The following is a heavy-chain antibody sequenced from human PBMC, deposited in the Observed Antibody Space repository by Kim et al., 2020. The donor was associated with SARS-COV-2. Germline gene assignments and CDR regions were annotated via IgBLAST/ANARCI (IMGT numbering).Heavy chain of an antibody. J-gene: IGHJ6*02. CDR1: GGTFSSYA. CDR3: AADIVVVPAAHKDYYYYYGMDV. V-gene: IGHV1-69*13. CDR2: IIPIFGTA. D-gene: IGHD2-2*01. Sequence: SVKVSCKASGGTFSSYAISWVRQAPGQGLEWMGGIIPIFGTANYAQKFQGRVTITADESTSTAYMELSSLRSEDTAVYYCAADIVVVPAAHKDYYYYYGMDVWGQGTTVTVSS.